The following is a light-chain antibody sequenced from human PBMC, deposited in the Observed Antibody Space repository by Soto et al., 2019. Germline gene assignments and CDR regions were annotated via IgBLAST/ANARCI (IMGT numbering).Light chain of an antibody. J-gene: IGLJ1*01. Sequence: SYELTQPPSVSVTPEKTARLTCGGDNIGSKRVHWYRQKPGQAPVLVIYYDSDRPSGIPERFSGYNSGNTATLTINRVEAGDEADYYCQVWDITTDHYVFGTGTKLTV. CDR2: YDS. V-gene: IGLV3-21*04. CDR1: NIGSKR. CDR3: QVWDITTDHYV.